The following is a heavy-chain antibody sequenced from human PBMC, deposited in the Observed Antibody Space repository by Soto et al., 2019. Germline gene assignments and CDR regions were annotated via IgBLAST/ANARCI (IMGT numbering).Heavy chain of an antibody. Sequence: QVQLQESGPGLVKPSETLSLTCTVSGDSVSRSHWSWIRQPPGKGLEWIGFVYRTVRTNYNPSLESRLTISADTSKNQFSLKLTSVTAADTAIYYCATYFEGEGRRGSWGQGILVTVSS. CDR3: ATYFEGEGRRGS. CDR1: GDSVSRSH. D-gene: IGHD1-26*01. CDR2: VYRTVRT. V-gene: IGHV4-59*02. J-gene: IGHJ5*02.